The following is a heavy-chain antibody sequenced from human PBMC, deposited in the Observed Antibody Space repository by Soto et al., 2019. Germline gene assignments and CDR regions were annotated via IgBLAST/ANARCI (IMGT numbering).Heavy chain of an antibody. V-gene: IGHV1-69*04. CDR3: AREGYCSSTSCYGSYYYYMDV. Sequence: QVQLVHSGAEVKKPGSSVKVSCKASGGTVSSYTISWVRQAPGQGLEWMGRIIPILGIANYAQKFQGRVTITADKSTSTAYMELSSLRSEDTAVYYCAREGYCSSTSCYGSYYYYMDVWGKGTTVTVSS. J-gene: IGHJ6*03. D-gene: IGHD2-2*01. CDR2: IIPILGIA. CDR1: GGTVSSYT.